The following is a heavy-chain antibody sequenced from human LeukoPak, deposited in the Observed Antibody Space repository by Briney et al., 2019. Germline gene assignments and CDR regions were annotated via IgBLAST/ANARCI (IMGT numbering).Heavy chain of an antibody. D-gene: IGHD3-10*01. V-gene: IGHV1-18*01. CDR3: ARDTRLDYGSGIGLYYYYYGMDV. Sequence: GASVKVSCKASGYTFTSYGISWVRQAPGQGLEWMGWISAYNGNTNYAQKLQGRVTMTTDTSTSTAYMELRSLRSDDTAVYYCARDTRLDYGSGIGLYYYYYGMDVWGQGTTVTVSS. CDR1: GYTFTSYG. CDR2: ISAYNGNT. J-gene: IGHJ6*02.